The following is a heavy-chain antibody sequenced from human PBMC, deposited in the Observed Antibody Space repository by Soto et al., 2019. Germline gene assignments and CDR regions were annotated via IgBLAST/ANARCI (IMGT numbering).Heavy chain of an antibody. Sequence: GGSLRLSCAASGFPFNNAWINWVRQVPGKGLEWVGRVKSKADGGSGDYAAPVKGRFVVSRDDSKDIVYLQMHSLKIEDTGVYYCTTDSRTTLPEIRFDYWGHGTQVTVSS. CDR3: TTDSRTTLPEIRFDY. D-gene: IGHD1-26*01. V-gene: IGHV3-15*07. CDR2: VKSKADGGSG. CDR1: GFPFNNAW. J-gene: IGHJ4*01.